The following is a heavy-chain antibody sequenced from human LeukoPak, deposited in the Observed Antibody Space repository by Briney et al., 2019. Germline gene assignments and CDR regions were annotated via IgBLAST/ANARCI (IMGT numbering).Heavy chain of an antibody. Sequence: PSETLSLTCAVYGGSFSGYYWSWIRQPPGKELEWIGEINHSGSTNYNPSLKSRVTISVDTSKNQFSLKLSSVTAADTAVYYCARVRGSSSSRSLYYYYYYMDVWGKGTTVTVSS. J-gene: IGHJ6*03. CDR3: ARVRGSSSSRSLYYYYYYMDV. D-gene: IGHD6-6*01. CDR1: GGSFSGYY. V-gene: IGHV4-34*01. CDR2: INHSGST.